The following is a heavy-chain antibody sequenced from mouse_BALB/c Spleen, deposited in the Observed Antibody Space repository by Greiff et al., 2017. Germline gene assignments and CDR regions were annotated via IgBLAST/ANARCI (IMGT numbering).Heavy chain of an antibody. V-gene: IGHV14-4*02. CDR3: ASRGYGSSLNYAMDY. CDR1: GFNIKDYY. CDR2: IDPENGDT. J-gene: IGHJ4*01. Sequence: EVKLVESGAELVRSGASVKLSCTASGFNIKDYYMHWVKQRPEQGLEWIGWIDPENGDTEYAPKFQGKATMTADTSSNTAYLQLSSLTSEDTAVYYCASRGYGSSLNYAMDYWGQGTSVTVSS. D-gene: IGHD1-1*01.